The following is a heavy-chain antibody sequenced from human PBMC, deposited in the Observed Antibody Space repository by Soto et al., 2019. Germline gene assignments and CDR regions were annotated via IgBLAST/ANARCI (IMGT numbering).Heavy chain of an antibody. Sequence: PGGSLRLSCAASGFTFSSYAMSWVRQAPGKGLEWVSAISGSGGSTYHADSVKGRFTISRDNSKNTLYLQMNSLRAEDTAVYYCAKDTTYYYDSSGPDGYAFDIWGQGTMVTVSS. D-gene: IGHD3-22*01. V-gene: IGHV3-23*01. CDR2: ISGSGGST. CDR1: GFTFSSYA. CDR3: AKDTTYYYDSSGPDGYAFDI. J-gene: IGHJ3*02.